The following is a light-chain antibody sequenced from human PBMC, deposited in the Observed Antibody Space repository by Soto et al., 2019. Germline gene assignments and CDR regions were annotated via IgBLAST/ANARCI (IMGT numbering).Light chain of an antibody. Sequence: EIVLMQSPGTLSLSPGERATLSCRASQTLRRTYIAWYQQKPGQAPRVLIYGASKRATGIPDRFSGSGSGTEFTLTITSLQSEDFAVYYCHQYNGWPRTFGQGTKVEI. CDR1: QTLRRTY. CDR3: HQYNGWPRT. V-gene: IGKV3-20*01. CDR2: GAS. J-gene: IGKJ1*01.